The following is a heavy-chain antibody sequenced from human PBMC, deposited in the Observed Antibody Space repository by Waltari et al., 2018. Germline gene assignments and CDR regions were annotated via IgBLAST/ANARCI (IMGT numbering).Heavy chain of an antibody. D-gene: IGHD1-26*01. Sequence: QVQLQESGPGLVKPSETLSLTCTVSGGSTSTYYWSWVRHSPGKGLEWIGYIHYSGGSVYNPSLRSRVAISLDPPSNQFSLRLRSGTAADAAIYYCARADTSTSYFYYYMDVWGKGTTVTVSS. CDR2: IHYSGGS. V-gene: IGHV4-59*01. J-gene: IGHJ6*03. CDR1: GGSTSTYY. CDR3: ARADTSTSYFYYYMDV.